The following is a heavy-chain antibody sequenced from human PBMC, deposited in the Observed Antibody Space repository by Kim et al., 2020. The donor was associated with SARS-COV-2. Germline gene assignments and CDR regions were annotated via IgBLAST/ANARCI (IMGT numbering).Heavy chain of an antibody. CDR1: GFTFSSYS. J-gene: IGHJ4*02. Sequence: GGSLRLSCAASGFTFSSYSMNWVRQAPGKGLEWVSSISSSSSYIYYADSVKGRFTISRDNAKNSLYLQMNSLRAEDTAVYYCARDGLWFGEVDYRGQGTLVTVSS. CDR2: ISSSSSYI. D-gene: IGHD3-10*01. V-gene: IGHV3-21*01. CDR3: ARDGLWFGEVDY.